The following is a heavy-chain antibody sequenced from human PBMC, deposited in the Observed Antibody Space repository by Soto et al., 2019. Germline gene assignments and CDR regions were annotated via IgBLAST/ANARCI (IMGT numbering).Heavy chain of an antibody. CDR2: ISGDGGST. D-gene: IGHD3-10*01. V-gene: IGHV3-23*01. Sequence: GGSLRLSCAASGFTFSSYAMSWVRQAPGKGLEWVSVISGDGGSTYYADSVQGRFTISRDNARNSLSLQMNSLRAEDTAFYYCAKSQSPMVRGVIEAFDYWGLGTLVTVSS. CDR1: GFTFSSYA. CDR3: AKSQSPMVRGVIEAFDY. J-gene: IGHJ4*02.